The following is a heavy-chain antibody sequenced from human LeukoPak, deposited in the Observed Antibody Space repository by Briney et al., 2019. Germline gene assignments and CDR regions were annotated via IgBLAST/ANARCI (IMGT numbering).Heavy chain of an antibody. J-gene: IGHJ6*02. CDR1: SGSISSSGYY. D-gene: IGHD6-13*01. CDR3: ARGSPYSSSWYSYYYYGMDV. CDR2: IYYSGST. Sequence: SETLSLTCTVSSGSISSSGYYWGWIRQPPGKGLEWIGNIYYSGSTNYNPSLKSRVTISVDTSKNQFSLKLSSVTAADTAVYYCARGSPYSSSWYSYYYYGMDVWGQGTTVTVSS. V-gene: IGHV4-39*07.